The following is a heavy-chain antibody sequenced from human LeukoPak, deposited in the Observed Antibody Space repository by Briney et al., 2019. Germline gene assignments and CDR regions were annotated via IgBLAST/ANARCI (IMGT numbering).Heavy chain of an antibody. D-gene: IGHD4-17*01. CDR2: INHSGST. Sequence: SETLSRNCAVFGGSFSGYYWSWIRQRPGKGLEWIVEINHSGSTNYNPSLKSRVTISVDTSKNQFSLRVSSVTAADTAVYYCARAYGDYRYYYYYMDVWGKGTTVTVSS. CDR3: ARAYGDYRYYYYYMDV. J-gene: IGHJ6*03. CDR1: GGSFSGYY. V-gene: IGHV4-34*01.